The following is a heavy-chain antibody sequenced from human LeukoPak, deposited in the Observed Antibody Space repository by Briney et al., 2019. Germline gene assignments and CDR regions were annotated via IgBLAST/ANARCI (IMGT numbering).Heavy chain of an antibody. CDR1: GFTFDDYA. Sequence: GGSLRLSCAASGFTFDDYAMHWVRQAPGKGLEWVSGISWNSGSIGYADSVKGRFTISRDNAKNSLYLQMNSLRAEDTALYYCAKDQSYDILTGHDAFDIWGQGTMVTVSS. J-gene: IGHJ3*02. CDR3: AKDQSYDILTGHDAFDI. D-gene: IGHD3-9*01. CDR2: ISWNSGSI. V-gene: IGHV3-9*01.